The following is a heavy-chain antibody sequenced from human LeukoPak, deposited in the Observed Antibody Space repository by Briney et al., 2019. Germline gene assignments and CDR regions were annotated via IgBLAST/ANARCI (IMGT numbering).Heavy chain of an antibody. CDR1: GSTLSTFP. CDR2: ISQDGAHT. CDR3: ARGAGTTVYYIDV. V-gene: IGHV3-30*01. D-gene: IGHD1-7*01. Sequence: GRSLRLSCAASGSTLSTFPMLWVRQAPGKGLQWLAVISQDGAHTYYADSVKGRFTISRDNSKNTLFLQMNSLTTEDTAVYYCARGAGTTVYYIDVWGNGTTVTVSS. J-gene: IGHJ6*03.